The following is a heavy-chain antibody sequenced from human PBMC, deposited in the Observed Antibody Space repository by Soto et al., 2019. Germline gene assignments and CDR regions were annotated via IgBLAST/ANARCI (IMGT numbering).Heavy chain of an antibody. Sequence: QVQLVQSGAEVKKPGASVKVSCKASGYTFTSYSMHWVRQAPGQRLEWMGWINAGNGNTKYSQKFQGRVTITRDTSASTADMELSSLRSEDTAVYYCARDADRSSWPIPLDYWGQGTLVTVSS. CDR2: INAGNGNT. J-gene: IGHJ4*02. V-gene: IGHV1-3*01. D-gene: IGHD6-13*01. CDR1: GYTFTSYS. CDR3: ARDADRSSWPIPLDY.